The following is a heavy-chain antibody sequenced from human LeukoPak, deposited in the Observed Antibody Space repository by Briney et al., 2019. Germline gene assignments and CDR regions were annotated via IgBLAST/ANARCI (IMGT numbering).Heavy chain of an antibody. CDR1: GYTFTSYD. Sequence: ASVKVSCKASGYTFTSYDINWVRQATGQGLEWMGWVNPNSGNTGYAQKFQGRVTMTRNTSISTAYMELSSLRSEDTAVYYCARVVEMATIEDYYYGMDVWGQGTTVTVSS. CDR2: VNPNSGNT. J-gene: IGHJ6*02. V-gene: IGHV1-8*01. CDR3: ARVVEMATIEDYYYGMDV. D-gene: IGHD5-24*01.